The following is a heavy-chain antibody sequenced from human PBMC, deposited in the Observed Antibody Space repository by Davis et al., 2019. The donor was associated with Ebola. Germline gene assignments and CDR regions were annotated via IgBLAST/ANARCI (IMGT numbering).Heavy chain of an antibody. J-gene: IGHJ4*02. CDR3: TTAYSYYYDSSGYVYFDY. D-gene: IGHD3-22*01. CDR1: GFTFNNCA. CDR2: IKSKTDGGTT. V-gene: IGHV3-15*01. Sequence: GESLKISCAASGFTFNNCAMSWVRQAPGKGLEWVGRIKSKTDGGTTDYAAPVKGRFTISRDDSKNTLYLQMNSLKTEDTAVYYCTTAYSYYYDSSGYVYFDYWGQGTLVTVSS.